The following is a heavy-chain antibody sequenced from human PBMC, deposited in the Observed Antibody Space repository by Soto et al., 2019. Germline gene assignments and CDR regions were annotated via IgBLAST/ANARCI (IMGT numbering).Heavy chain of an antibody. CDR2: IYYSGST. D-gene: IGHD1-26*01. CDR3: ARDVGLRHFDY. Sequence: SETLSLTCTVSGGSISSYYLSLIRQPPGKGLEWIGYIYYSGSTNYNPSLKSRDTISVDTSKNQFSLKLSSVTAADTAVYYCARDVGLRHFDYWGQGTLVTVSS. CDR1: GGSISSYY. V-gene: IGHV4-59*01. J-gene: IGHJ4*02.